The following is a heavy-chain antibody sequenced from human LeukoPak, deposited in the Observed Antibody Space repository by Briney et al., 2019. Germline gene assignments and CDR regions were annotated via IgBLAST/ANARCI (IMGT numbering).Heavy chain of an antibody. CDR3: VKSGYGDYGAFDI. CDR1: GFTFSSYA. V-gene: IGHV3-64D*06. Sequence: GGSLRLSCSASGFTFSSYAMHWVRQAPGKGLEYVSAISSNGGSTYYADSVKGRFTISRDNSKNTLYLQMSSLRAEDTAVYYGVKSGYGDYGAFDIWGQGTMVTVSS. D-gene: IGHD4-17*01. J-gene: IGHJ3*02. CDR2: ISSNGGST.